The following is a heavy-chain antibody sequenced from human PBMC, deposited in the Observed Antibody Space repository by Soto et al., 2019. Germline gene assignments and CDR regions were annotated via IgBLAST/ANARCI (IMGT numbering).Heavy chain of an antibody. CDR3: ARDRNVGWFGELSHDAFDI. CDR2: LDQGGGEK. J-gene: IGHJ3*02. V-gene: IGHV3-7*05. Sequence: GGSLRLSCAASEFSFSDYWMAWVRQAPGKGLEWVANLDQGGGEKHYVDSVKGRFTISRDNAKNSLYLQMNSLRAEDTAVYYCARDRNVGWFGELSHDAFDIWGQGTMVTVSS. CDR1: EFSFSDYW. D-gene: IGHD3-10*01.